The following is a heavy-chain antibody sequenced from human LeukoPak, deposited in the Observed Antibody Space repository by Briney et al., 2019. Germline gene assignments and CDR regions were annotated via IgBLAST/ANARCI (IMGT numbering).Heavy chain of an antibody. V-gene: IGHV4-38-2*02. Sequence: PSETLSLTCTVSGCSMRSGYYWGWIRLAPGKGLEWIGSIYHSGSTYYNLSLRRRVIMSVDTSKNQFSLKVNSVTAADTAIYYCARSHIVVVPAGRGSRYFYMDVWGRGTTVAVSS. CDR1: GCSMRSGYY. D-gene: IGHD2-2*01. J-gene: IGHJ6*03. CDR3: ARSHIVVVPAGRGSRYFYMDV. CDR2: IYHSGST.